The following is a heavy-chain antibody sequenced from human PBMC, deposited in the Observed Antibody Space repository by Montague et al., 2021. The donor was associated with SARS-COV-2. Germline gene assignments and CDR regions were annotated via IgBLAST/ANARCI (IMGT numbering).Heavy chain of an antibody. Sequence: TLSLTCTVSGGAMNSVSDFWGCIRQASGKGPVWIVRVGPGGRTNYNPSLRSRVTVSLAMSKFQFSLTLSSVTAADSAVYYCTTDTDWRGIEYWGLGTLVTVSS. D-gene: IGHD3/OR15-3a*01. V-gene: IGHV4-61*02. CDR3: TTDTDWRGIEY. CDR1: GGAMNSVSDF. J-gene: IGHJ4*02. CDR2: VGPGGRT.